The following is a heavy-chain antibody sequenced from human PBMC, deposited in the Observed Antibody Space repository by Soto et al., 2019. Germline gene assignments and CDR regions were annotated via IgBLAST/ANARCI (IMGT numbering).Heavy chain of an antibody. CDR2: IDPSDSYT. V-gene: IGHV5-10-1*01. CDR3: AQIVTGAIAAAGTLADY. D-gene: IGHD6-13*01. J-gene: IGHJ4*02. Sequence: PGESLKISCKGSGYSFTSYWISWVRQMPGKGPEWMGRIDPSDSYTNYSPSFQGHVTISADKSISTAYLQWSSLKASDTVMYYCAQIVTGAIAAAGTLADYWGQGTLVTVSS. CDR1: GYSFTSYW.